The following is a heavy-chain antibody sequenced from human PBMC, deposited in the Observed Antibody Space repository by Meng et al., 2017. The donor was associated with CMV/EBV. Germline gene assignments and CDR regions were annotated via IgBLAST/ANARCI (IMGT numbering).Heavy chain of an antibody. CDR1: GFTFSNAW. Sequence: GESLKISCAASGFTFSNAWMSWVRQAPGKGLEWVGRIKSKTDGGTTGYAAPVKGRFTISRDDSKNTLYLQMNSLKTEDTAVYYCTTGLGWFDYWGQGTLVTVSS. D-gene: IGHD1-26*01. V-gene: IGHV3-15*01. CDR3: TTGLGWFDY. CDR2: IKSKTDGGTT. J-gene: IGHJ4*02.